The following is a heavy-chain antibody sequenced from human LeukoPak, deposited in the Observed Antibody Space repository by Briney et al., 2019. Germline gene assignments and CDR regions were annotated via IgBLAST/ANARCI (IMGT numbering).Heavy chain of an antibody. CDR3: ARGYSYGKRAFAAFDI. V-gene: IGHV4-59*01. J-gene: IGHJ3*02. CDR1: GGSISSYY. Sequence: PSETLSLTCTVSGGSISSYYWSWIRQPPGKGLEWIGYIYYSGSTNYNPSLKSRVTISVDTSKNQFSLKLSSVTAADRAVYYCARGYSYGKRAFAAFDIWGQGTMVTVSS. D-gene: IGHD5-18*01. CDR2: IYYSGST.